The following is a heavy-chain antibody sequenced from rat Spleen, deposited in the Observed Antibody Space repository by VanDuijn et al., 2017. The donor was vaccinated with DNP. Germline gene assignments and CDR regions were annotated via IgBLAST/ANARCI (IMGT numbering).Heavy chain of an antibody. J-gene: IGHJ2*01. D-gene: IGHD4-3*01. CDR1: GFSLSIFH. CDR2: IGSAAYAP. V-gene: IGHV5S23*01. Sequence: VQLRESGPGLVQPSQTLSLTCTASGFSLSIFHVHLVRQAPAKGLEWVAYIGSAAYAPYYGDSVKGRFTISRDNAKSTLYLQMNSLRSEDMATYYCVRWNSGHFDYWGQGVMVTVSS. CDR3: VRWNSGHFDY.